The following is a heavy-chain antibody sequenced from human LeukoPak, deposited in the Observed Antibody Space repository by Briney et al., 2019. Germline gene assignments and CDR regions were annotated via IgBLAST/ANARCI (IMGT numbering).Heavy chain of an antibody. CDR2: ISSSSSYI. Sequence: SGGSLRLSCAASGFTFSSYSMNWVRQAPGKGLEWVSSISSSSSYIYYADSVKGRFTISRDNAKNSLYLQMNSLRAEDTAVYYCARPQGGYSSSSGAFDIWGQGTMVTVSS. D-gene: IGHD6-6*01. V-gene: IGHV3-21*01. CDR1: GFTFSSYS. J-gene: IGHJ3*02. CDR3: ARPQGGYSSSSGAFDI.